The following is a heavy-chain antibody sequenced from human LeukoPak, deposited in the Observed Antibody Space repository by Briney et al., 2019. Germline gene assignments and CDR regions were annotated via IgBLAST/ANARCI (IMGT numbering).Heavy chain of an antibody. CDR1: GLTVANAW. Sequence: GGSLRLSCSASGLTVANAWMNWVRQAPGEGLDWVGRIASKTDGGATDYAAPVKGRFTISRDDSKNTLNLQMNSLKTEDTAVYYCTTGIRGDWGQGTLVTVSS. CDR2: IASKTDGGAT. CDR3: TTGIRGD. D-gene: IGHD3-10*01. V-gene: IGHV3-15*07. J-gene: IGHJ4*02.